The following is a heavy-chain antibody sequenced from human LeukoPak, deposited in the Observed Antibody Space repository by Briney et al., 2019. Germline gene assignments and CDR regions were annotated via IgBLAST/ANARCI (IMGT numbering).Heavy chain of an antibody. Sequence: PSETLSLTCTVSGASITSYYWSWFRQPPGKGLEWIGYMYYGGTTNYNPSLKSRVTISVDTSKNQFSLKLSYVTAADTAVYYCARDLGFCSSTSCYPWFDPWGQGTLVTVSS. CDR2: MYYGGTT. V-gene: IGHV4-59*01. J-gene: IGHJ5*02. D-gene: IGHD2-2*01. CDR1: GASITSYY. CDR3: ARDLGFCSSTSCYPWFDP.